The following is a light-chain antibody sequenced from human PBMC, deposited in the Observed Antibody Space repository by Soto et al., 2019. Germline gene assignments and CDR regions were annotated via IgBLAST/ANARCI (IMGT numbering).Light chain of an antibody. CDR3: QQYNNWPFT. Sequence: EIVMTQSPPTLSVSPGERATLSCRASQSVSSNLAWYQQKPGQAPRLLIYGASTRATGIPARFSGSGSGTEFTLTISSLQSGDFAVYYCQQYNNWPFTFGPGTKVDIK. V-gene: IGKV3-15*01. CDR1: QSVSSN. CDR2: GAS. J-gene: IGKJ3*01.